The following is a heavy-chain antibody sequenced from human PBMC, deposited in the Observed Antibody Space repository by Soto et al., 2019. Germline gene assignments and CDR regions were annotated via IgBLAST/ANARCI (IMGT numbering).Heavy chain of an antibody. V-gene: IGHV4-59*08. CDR2: IYYSGST. Sequence: SETLSLTCTVSGGSISSYYWSWIRRPPGKGLEWIGYIYYSGSTNYNPSLKSRVTTSVDTSKNQFSLKLSSVTAADTAVYYCARHNRGSYYDYIWGSYRLYYFDYWGQGTLVTVSS. J-gene: IGHJ4*02. CDR1: GGSISSYY. CDR3: ARHNRGSYYDYIWGSYRLYYFDY. D-gene: IGHD3-16*02.